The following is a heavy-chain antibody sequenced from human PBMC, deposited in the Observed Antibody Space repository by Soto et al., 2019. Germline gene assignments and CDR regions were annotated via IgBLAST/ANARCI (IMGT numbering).Heavy chain of an antibody. CDR3: AKSPNFYCSSYHCYKYYFDY. V-gene: IGHV3-30*18. Sequence: GGSLRLSCAASGFTFNTFGMHWVRQAPGKGLEWVAVISYDGSDKYYSDSVRGRFTISRDNSMNTLYLQMNSLRTEDTAVYYCAKSPNFYCSSYHCYKYYFDYWGQGTLVTVSS. J-gene: IGHJ4*02. CDR2: ISYDGSDK. CDR1: GFTFNTFG. D-gene: IGHD2-2*01.